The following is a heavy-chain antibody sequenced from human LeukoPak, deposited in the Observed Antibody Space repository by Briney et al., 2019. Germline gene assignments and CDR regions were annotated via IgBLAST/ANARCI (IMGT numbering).Heavy chain of an antibody. CDR1: GYTFTSYD. J-gene: IGHJ5*02. V-gene: IGHV1-8*03. Sequence: ASVKVSCKASGYTFTSYDINWVRQATGQGLEWMGWMNPNSGNTGYAQKFQGRITITRNTYISTAYMELSSLKSEDRAVYYCARGVAAAGRSFDPWGQGTLVTVSS. D-gene: IGHD6-13*01. CDR2: MNPNSGNT. CDR3: ARGVAAAGRSFDP.